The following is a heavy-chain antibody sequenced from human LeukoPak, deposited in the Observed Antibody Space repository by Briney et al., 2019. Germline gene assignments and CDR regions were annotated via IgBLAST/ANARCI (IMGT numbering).Heavy chain of an antibody. Sequence: GGSLRLSCAASGFTLSKYWMHWVRQAPGRGLVWVSLITNDGSSTSYADSVKGRFTISRDNAKNTLYLQMNSPRAEDTAVYYCGRGGLVGAIDVWGNGTTVTVSS. CDR2: ITNDGSST. J-gene: IGHJ6*04. V-gene: IGHV3-74*01. CDR1: GFTLSKYW. D-gene: IGHD1-26*01. CDR3: GRGGLVGAIDV.